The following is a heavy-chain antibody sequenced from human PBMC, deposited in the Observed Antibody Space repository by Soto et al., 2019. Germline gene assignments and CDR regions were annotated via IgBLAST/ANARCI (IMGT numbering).Heavy chain of an antibody. D-gene: IGHD5-18*01. CDR2: TYDRTKWYN. J-gene: IGHJ6*02. CDR3: ARDGGYSYGCSYYGMDV. CDR1: GYSVPSLSAA. Sequence: PSPTLSLTCVIPGYSVPSLSAAWHCIMHSRSRFLQWLGRTYDRTKWYNDYAVSEKSRITISPDTSKNQFSLQLNSVTPEDTAVYYCARDGGYSYGCSYYGMDVWGQGTTVTVSS. V-gene: IGHV6-1*01.